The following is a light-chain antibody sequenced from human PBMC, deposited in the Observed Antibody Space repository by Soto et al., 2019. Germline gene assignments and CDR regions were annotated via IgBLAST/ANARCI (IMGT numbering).Light chain of an antibody. J-gene: IGKJ5*01. CDR2: AAS. CDR3: QQANSFPIT. Sequence: DIQMTQSPSSLSVSEGDTETITCRASQSISSYLNWYQQKPGKATKLLIYAASSLQSGVPSRFSGSGSGTDFTLTISSLQPEDFATYYCQQANSFPITFGQGTRLEIK. CDR1: QSISSY. V-gene: IGKV1-39*01.